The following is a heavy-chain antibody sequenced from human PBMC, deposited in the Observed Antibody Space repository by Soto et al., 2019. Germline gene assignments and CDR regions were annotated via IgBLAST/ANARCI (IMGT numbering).Heavy chain of an antibody. CDR3: ARQPPYYYDSSGYRYYYYGMDV. CDR2: INHSGST. D-gene: IGHD3-22*01. J-gene: IGHJ6*02. V-gene: IGHV4-34*01. CDR1: GGSFSGYY. Sequence: QVQLQQWGAGLLKPSETLSLTCAVYGGSFSGYYWSWIRQPPGKGLEWIGEINHSGSTNYNPSLKSRVTISVDTSKNQFSLKLSSVTAADTAVYYCARQPPYYYDSSGYRYYYYGMDVWGQGTTVTVSS.